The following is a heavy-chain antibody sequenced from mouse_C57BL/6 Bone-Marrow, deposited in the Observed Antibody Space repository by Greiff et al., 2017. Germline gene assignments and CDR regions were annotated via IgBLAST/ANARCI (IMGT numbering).Heavy chain of an antibody. CDR2: IHPNSGST. J-gene: IGHJ2*01. Sequence: QVQLQQPGAELVKPGASVKLSCKASGYTFTSYWMHWVKQRPGQGLEWIGMIHPNSGSTNYNEKFKGKATLTVDTSSSTAYMQLSSLTSEDSAVYYCARNAYYSNWDYWGQGTTLTVSS. CDR3: ARNAYYSNWDY. V-gene: IGHV1-64*01. CDR1: GYTFTSYW. D-gene: IGHD2-5*01.